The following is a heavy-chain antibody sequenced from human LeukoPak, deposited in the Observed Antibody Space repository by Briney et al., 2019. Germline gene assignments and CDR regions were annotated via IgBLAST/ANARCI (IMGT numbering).Heavy chain of an antibody. J-gene: IGHJ4*02. CDR1: GFTFSSYG. V-gene: IGHV3-30*03. CDR3: ARSHLILDY. D-gene: IGHD3-3*02. Sequence: GGSLRLSCAASGFTFSSYGMHWVRQAPGKGLEWVAVISYDGSNKYYADSVKGRFTISRDNSKNTLYLQMNSLRAEDTAVYYCARSHLILDYWGQGTLVTVSS. CDR2: ISYDGSNK.